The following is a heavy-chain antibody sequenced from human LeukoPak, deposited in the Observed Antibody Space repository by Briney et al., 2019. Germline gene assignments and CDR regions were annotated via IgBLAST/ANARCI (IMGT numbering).Heavy chain of an antibody. CDR2: INPNSGGT. D-gene: IGHD3-3*01. CDR1: GYTFTGYY. V-gene: IGHV1-2*06. J-gene: IGHJ5*02. Sequence: GASVRVSCKASGYTFTGYYMHWVRQAPGQGLEWMGRINPNSGGTNYAQKFQGRVTMTRDTSISTVYMELSRLRSDDTAVYYCARGRYDFWSGYFDPWGQGTLVTVSS. CDR3: ARGRYDFWSGYFDP.